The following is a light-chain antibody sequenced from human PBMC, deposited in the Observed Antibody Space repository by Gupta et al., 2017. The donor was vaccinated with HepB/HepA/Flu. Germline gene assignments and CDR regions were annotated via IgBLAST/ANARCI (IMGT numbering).Light chain of an antibody. V-gene: IGKV1-39*01. Sequence: DLPMTPSPSSLSSSVGDRVTITCRASQSISSSLNWYQQKSGKAPKLLISSASSLRSGVPSRFTGSGSGTDFTLTISSLQPEDFATYYCQQSYSTPYTFGQVTKVEVK. J-gene: IGKJ2*01. CDR3: QQSYSTPYT. CDR2: SAS. CDR1: QSISSS.